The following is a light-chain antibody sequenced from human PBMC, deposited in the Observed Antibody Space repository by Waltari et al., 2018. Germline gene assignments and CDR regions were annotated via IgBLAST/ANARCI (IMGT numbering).Light chain of an antibody. Sequence: SLVLTQPLSVSVAPGETARLTCGGDHVGNHSVHWYQQKPGQAPLLVVYDDTDRPSGIPERFSGSNSGNTATLTINRVEAGDEADYFCQVWVSFSDHPGAVFGGGTKVTVL. J-gene: IGLJ3*02. CDR3: QVWVSFSDHPGAV. CDR2: DDT. CDR1: HVGNHS. V-gene: IGLV3-21*02.